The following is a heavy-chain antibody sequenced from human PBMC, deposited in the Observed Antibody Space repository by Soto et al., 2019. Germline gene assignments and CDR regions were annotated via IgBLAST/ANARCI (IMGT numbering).Heavy chain of an antibody. CDR2: VDPDNVHT. J-gene: IGHJ6*03. D-gene: IGHD6-13*01. CDR3: ARGAAAGYSYFYYMDV. V-gene: IGHV1-18*01. CDR1: GYGFSNYV. Sequence: GPEVKKPGASVKVSCKASGYGFSNYVVTWVRQAPGQGLEWVGRVDPDNVHTKYAQRFQGRVTMTTDTATNTAYMELRSLRSDDTAVYYCARGAAAGYSYFYYMDVWGKGTTVTVSS.